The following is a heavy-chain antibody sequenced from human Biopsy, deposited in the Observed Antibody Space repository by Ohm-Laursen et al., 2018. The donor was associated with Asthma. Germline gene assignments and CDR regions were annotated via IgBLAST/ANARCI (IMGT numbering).Heavy chain of an antibody. V-gene: IGHV3-74*01. CDR1: GFAVSRDH. D-gene: IGHD2-2*01. CDR3: ARDGVVPDAMYYHYYYGLDV. J-gene: IGHJ6*02. Sequence: GQTLSLTCAATGFAVSRDHMFWVRQAPGKGLEWVSRVKGDGRRTSYADSVKGRFTISRDNAKNTLYLQMNSLRVEDTAVYYCARDGVVPDAMYYHYYYGLDVWGQGTTVTVSS. CDR2: VKGDGRRT.